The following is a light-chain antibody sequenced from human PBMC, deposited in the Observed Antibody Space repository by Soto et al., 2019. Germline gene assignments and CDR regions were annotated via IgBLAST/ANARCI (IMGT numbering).Light chain of an antibody. Sequence: QSVLTQPASVSGSPGQSITISCTGTSSDVGGYNYVSWYQQHPGKAPKLMIYENSNRPSGVSNRFSGSKSGNTASLTISGLQAEDEADYYCSSYTSSSIDYVFGTGTKLTVL. CDR1: SSDVGGYNY. CDR2: ENS. J-gene: IGLJ1*01. V-gene: IGLV2-14*01. CDR3: SSYTSSSIDYV.